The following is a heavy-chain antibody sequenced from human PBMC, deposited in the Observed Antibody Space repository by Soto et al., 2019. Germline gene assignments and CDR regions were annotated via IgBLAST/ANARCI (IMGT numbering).Heavy chain of an antibody. D-gene: IGHD2-15*01. Sequence: SETLSLTCTVSGGSISSGGYYWSWIRQHPGKGLEWIGYIYYSGSTYYNPSLKSRVTISVDTSKNQFSLKLSSVTAADTAVYYCARGYCSGGSCYWAAYWGQGTLVTVSS. CDR2: IYYSGST. J-gene: IGHJ4*02. CDR3: ARGYCSGGSCYWAAY. CDR1: GGSISSGGYY. V-gene: IGHV4-31*03.